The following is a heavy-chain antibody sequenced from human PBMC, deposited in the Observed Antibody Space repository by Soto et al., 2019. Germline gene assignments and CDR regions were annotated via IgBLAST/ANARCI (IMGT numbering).Heavy chain of an antibody. Sequence: ASVKVSCKASAGTFSSYAISWVRQAPGQGLEWMGRIIPIFGTSNYAQTFQGRVTITADESTRTAYMELSSLRSEDTAVYYCARAVVVTATQHYYYGMDVWGQGTTVTVSS. CDR1: AGTFSSYA. J-gene: IGHJ6*02. CDR2: IIPIFGTS. V-gene: IGHV1-69*13. D-gene: IGHD2-21*02. CDR3: ARAVVVTATQHYYYGMDV.